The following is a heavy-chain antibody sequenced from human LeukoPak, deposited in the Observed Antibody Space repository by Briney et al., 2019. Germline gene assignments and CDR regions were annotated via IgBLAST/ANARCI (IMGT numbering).Heavy chain of an antibody. CDR2: IKEDGSET. D-gene: IGHD5-24*01. CDR1: AFTFSDYW. CDR3: TRDRGWQQFDY. J-gene: IGHJ4*02. V-gene: IGHV3-7*01. Sequence: GGSLRLSCAASAFTFSDYWMTWVRQAPGKGLERVANIKEDGSETYYVDSVKGRFTISRDNAKNSLYLQMTSLRDDDTAVYYCTRDRGWQQFDYWGQGTLVTVSS.